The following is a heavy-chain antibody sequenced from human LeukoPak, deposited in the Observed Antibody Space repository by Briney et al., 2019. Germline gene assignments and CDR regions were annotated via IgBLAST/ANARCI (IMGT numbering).Heavy chain of an antibody. CDR2: INHSGST. V-gene: IGHV4-34*01. CDR1: GGSFSGYY. Sequence: PSETLSLTCAVYGGSFSGYYWSWIRQPPGKGLEWIGEINHSGSTNYNPSLKSRITISVAKSKNQFSLELSSVTAADTAVYYCARDRRVAQHPFDYWGQGTLVTVSS. J-gene: IGHJ4*02. CDR3: ARDRRVAQHPFDY. D-gene: IGHD5/OR15-5a*01.